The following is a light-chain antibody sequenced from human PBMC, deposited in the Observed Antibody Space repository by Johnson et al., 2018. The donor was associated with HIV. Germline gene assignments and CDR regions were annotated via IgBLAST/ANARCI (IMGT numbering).Light chain of an antibody. V-gene: IGLV1-51*02. J-gene: IGLJ1*01. CDR3: GTWDSSLSAYV. Sequence: QSLLTQPPSVSAAPGQKVTISCSGSSSNIGNNYVSWYQQLPGTAPKLLIYENNKRPSGIPDRFSGSKSGPSATLGITGLQTGDEAEYYCGTWDSSLSAYVFGTGTKVTVL. CDR1: SSNIGNNY. CDR2: ENN.